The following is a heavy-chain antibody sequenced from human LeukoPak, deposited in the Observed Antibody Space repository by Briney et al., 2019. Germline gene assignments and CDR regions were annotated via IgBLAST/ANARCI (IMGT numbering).Heavy chain of an antibody. J-gene: IGHJ4*02. Sequence: PGGSLRLSCAASGFTFSSYSMNWVRQAPGKGLEWVSSISSSSSYIYYADSVKGRFTISRDNAKNSLYLQMNSLRAEDTAVYYCARGSILITFGGLIVWGQGTLVTVSS. V-gene: IGHV3-21*01. D-gene: IGHD3-16*02. CDR2: ISSSSSYI. CDR1: GFTFSSYS. CDR3: ARGSILITFGGLIV.